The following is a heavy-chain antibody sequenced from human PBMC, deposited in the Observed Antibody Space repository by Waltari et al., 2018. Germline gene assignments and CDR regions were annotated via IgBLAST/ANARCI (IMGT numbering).Heavy chain of an antibody. D-gene: IGHD2-2*01. J-gene: IGHJ6*02. CDR2: NYYRSKWYN. Sequence: QVQLQQSGPGLVKPSQTLSLTCAISGDTVSSNSAAWNWIRQSPSRGLEWLGRNYYRSKWYNDYAVSVKSRIRIKPDTSKNQFSLQLTSVTPEDTVVYFGARDLRNTITWAYYYGIDVWGQGTTVTVSS. CDR1: GDTVSSNSAA. V-gene: IGHV6-1*01. CDR3: ARDLRNTITWAYYYGIDV.